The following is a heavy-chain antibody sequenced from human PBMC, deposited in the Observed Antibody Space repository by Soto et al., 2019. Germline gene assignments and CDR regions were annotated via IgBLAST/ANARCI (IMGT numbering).Heavy chain of an antibody. CDR3: AREDYGDSHDY. Sequence: QVPLVESGGGVVQPGRSLRLSCAASGFTYSNYGMHWVRRAPGKGLEWVAVIWYDGSNKYYADSVKGRFTISRDNSKNTLYLQMNSLRAEDTAVYYCAREDYGDSHDYWGQGTLVTVSS. J-gene: IGHJ4*02. V-gene: IGHV3-33*01. CDR2: IWYDGSNK. CDR1: GFTYSNYG. D-gene: IGHD4-17*01.